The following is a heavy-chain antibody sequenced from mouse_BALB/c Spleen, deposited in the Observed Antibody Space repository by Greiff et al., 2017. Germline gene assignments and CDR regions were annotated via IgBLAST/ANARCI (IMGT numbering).Heavy chain of an antibody. D-gene: IGHD1-1*01. CDR2: SRNKANDYTT. Sequence: EVKLVESGGGLVQPGGSLRLSCATSGFTFSDFYMEWVRQPPGKRLEWIAASRNKANDYTTEYSASVKGRFIVSRDTSQSILYLQMNALRAEDTDIYFCAISGSSYGWFAYWGQGTLVTVSA. V-gene: IGHV7-1*02. CDR1: GFTFSDFY. CDR3: AISGSSYGWFAY. J-gene: IGHJ3*01.